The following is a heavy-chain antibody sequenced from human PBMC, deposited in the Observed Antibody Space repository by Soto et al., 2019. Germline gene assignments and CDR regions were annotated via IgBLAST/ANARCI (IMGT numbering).Heavy chain of an antibody. CDR2: INHSGST. D-gene: IGHD6-19*01. J-gene: IGHJ4*02. V-gene: IGHV4-34*01. CDR1: GGSFSGYY. Sequence: SETLSLTCAVYGGSFSGYYWSWIRQPPGKGLEWIGEINHSGSTNYNPSLKSRVTISVDTSKNQFSLKLSSVTAADTAVYYCARAYIAVAALDYWGQGTLVTVS. CDR3: ARAYIAVAALDY.